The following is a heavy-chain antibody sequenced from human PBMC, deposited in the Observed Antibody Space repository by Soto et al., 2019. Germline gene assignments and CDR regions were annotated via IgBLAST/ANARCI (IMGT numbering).Heavy chain of an antibody. CDR3: ARQGSNGAYYYYGMDV. V-gene: IGHV5-51*01. D-gene: IGHD3-16*01. CDR2: IYPGDSDT. Sequence: GESLKISCKGSGYRFSSYWIAWVRQMPGKGLEWMGIIYPGDSDTRYSPSFEGQVTISADKSNSTAYLQWGSLKASDTAMYYCARQGSNGAYYYYGMDVWGQGTTVTVSS. J-gene: IGHJ6*02. CDR1: GYRFSSYW.